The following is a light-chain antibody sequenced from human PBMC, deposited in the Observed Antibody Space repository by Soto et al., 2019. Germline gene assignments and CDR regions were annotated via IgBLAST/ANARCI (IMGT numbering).Light chain of an antibody. CDR3: QQRSNWPT. CDR1: HSLGTH. J-gene: IGKJ5*01. Sequence: EIVLTQSAASLYLSPGEGDTLXCRASHSLGTHFAWYQHKPCKAPKPLIYDASNRDTGITARFSGSGYGTDFIITISSLEPEDFAVYECQQRSNWPTFGQGTRLEIK. V-gene: IGKV3-11*01. CDR2: DAS.